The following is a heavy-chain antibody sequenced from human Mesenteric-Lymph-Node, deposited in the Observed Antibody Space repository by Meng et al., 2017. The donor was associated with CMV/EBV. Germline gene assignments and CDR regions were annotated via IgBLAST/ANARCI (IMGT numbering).Heavy chain of an antibody. Sequence: CTVFGGSISSGGYYWSWIRQHPGEGLEWIGYIYYSGSTYYNPSLKSRVTISVDTSKNQFSLKLSSVTAADTAVYYCARDRVLGSGFDPWGQGTLVTVSS. J-gene: IGHJ5*02. CDR1: GGSISSGGYY. D-gene: IGHD3-3*02. CDR2: IYYSGST. CDR3: ARDRVLGSGFDP. V-gene: IGHV4-31*03.